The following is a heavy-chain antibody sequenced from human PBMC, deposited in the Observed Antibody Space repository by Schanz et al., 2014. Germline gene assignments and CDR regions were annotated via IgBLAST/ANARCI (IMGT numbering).Heavy chain of an antibody. V-gene: IGHV4-4*02. CDR1: DGSISSSNW. CDR2: IYHSGST. Sequence: QVQLQESGPGLVKPSGTLSLTCAVSDGSISSSNWWSWVRQPPGKGLEWIGEIYHSGSTNYKPSLKSRVTISADKSKNQFSLKRRSVTAADTAVYYCARGRVVPAAPEFDYWGQGILVTVSS. J-gene: IGHJ4*02. CDR3: ARGRVVPAAPEFDY. D-gene: IGHD2-2*01.